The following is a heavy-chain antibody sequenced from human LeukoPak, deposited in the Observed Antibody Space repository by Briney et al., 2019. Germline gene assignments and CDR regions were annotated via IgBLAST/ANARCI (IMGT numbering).Heavy chain of an antibody. V-gene: IGHV4-59*08. J-gene: IGHJ2*01. Sequence: SETLSLTCTVSGGSISSYYWSWIRQPPGKGLEWIGYIYYSGSTNYNPSLKSRVTISVDTSKNQFSLKLSSVSAADTAVYYCARLFLDSSSWRYFDLWGRGTLVTVSS. D-gene: IGHD6-13*01. CDR2: IYYSGST. CDR3: ARLFLDSSSWRYFDL. CDR1: GGSISSYY.